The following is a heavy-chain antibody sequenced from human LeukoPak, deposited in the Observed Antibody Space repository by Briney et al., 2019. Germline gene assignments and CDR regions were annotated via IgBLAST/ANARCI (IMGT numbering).Heavy chain of an antibody. D-gene: IGHD2-2*01. V-gene: IGHV1-2*02. Sequence: GASVKVSCKASGYTFTDYYMHWVRQAPGQGLEWVGWINSNSGGINYAQKFQGRVTMTEDTSTDTAYMELSSLRSEDTAVYYCATPVPAAMIYYYYGMDVWGQGTTVTVSS. CDR1: GYTFTDYY. CDR3: ATPVPAAMIYYYYGMDV. CDR2: INSNSGGI. J-gene: IGHJ6*02.